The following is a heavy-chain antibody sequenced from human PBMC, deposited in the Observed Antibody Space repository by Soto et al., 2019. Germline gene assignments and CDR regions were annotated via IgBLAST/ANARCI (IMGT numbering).Heavy chain of an antibody. CDR2: ISGGGDTT. CDR1: GFTFNNYA. CDR3: AKGRGGSGSLTPRVDF. D-gene: IGHD3-10*01. V-gene: IGHV3-23*01. J-gene: IGHJ4*02. Sequence: EVQLLESGGGLVQPGGSLRLSCAASGFTFNNYAMTWIRQAPGKGLEWVSAISGGGDTTSYADSVKGRFTVSRDGSKITLYLQMSSLRAEDTALYYRAKGRGGSGSLTPRVDFWGQGTLVTVSS.